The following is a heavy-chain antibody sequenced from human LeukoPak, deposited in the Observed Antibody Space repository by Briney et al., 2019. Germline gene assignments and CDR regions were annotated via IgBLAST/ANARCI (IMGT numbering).Heavy chain of an antibody. J-gene: IGHJ4*02. D-gene: IGHD3-10*01. CDR2: ISYDGTNK. V-gene: IGHV3-30-3*01. CDR1: GFTFSSYA. CDR3: ASDGTYYYGSGNTVMFDY. Sequence: PGRSLRLSCAASGFTFSSYAMHWVRQAPGKGLEWVAVISYDGTNKYYADSVKGRFTISRDNSKNTLYLQMNSLRAEDTAVYYCASDGTYYYGSGNTVMFDYWGQGTLVTVSS.